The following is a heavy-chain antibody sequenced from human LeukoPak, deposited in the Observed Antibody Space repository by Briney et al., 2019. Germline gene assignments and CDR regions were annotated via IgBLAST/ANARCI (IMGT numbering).Heavy chain of an antibody. CDR1: DGSISSYY. J-gene: IGHJ6*02. CDR2: IHYSGST. D-gene: IGHD6-13*01. V-gene: IGHV4-59*01. Sequence: SETLSLTCTASDGSISSYYWSWIRQPPGKGLEWIGYIHYSGSTNYNHSLKSRVTISVDTSKNQFSLKLSSVTAADTAVYYCARGHSYSSSWYYGMDVWGQGTTVTVSS. CDR3: ARGHSYSSSWYYGMDV.